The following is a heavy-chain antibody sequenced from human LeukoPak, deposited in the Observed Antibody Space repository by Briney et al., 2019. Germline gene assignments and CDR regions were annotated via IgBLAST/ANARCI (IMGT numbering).Heavy chain of an antibody. V-gene: IGHV1-18*04. D-gene: IGHD2-2*01. J-gene: IGHJ6*02. CDR1: GYTFTNYG. Sequence: ASVKASCKASGYTFTNYGFSWVRQAPGQGLEWMGWISTYSGNTNYAQQLQGRVTMTSDTSTSTVYMELRSLRSDDTAVYYCARGYCRSTSCHEPPLYGMDVWGQGTTVTVS. CDR3: ARGYCRSTSCHEPPLYGMDV. CDR2: ISTYSGNT.